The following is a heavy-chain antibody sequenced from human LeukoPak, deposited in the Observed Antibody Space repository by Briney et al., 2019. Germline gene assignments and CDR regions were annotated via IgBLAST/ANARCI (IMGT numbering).Heavy chain of an antibody. D-gene: IGHD5-18*01. J-gene: IGHJ4*02. CDR1: GFNFSNYW. V-gene: IGHV3-7*03. CDR3: ARRRGYSYGRNNYYFDY. Sequence: QSGGSLRLSCAASGFNFSNYWMSWVRQTPGKGLEWVANITRDGSEKYYVDSVEGQFTISRDNAKNSLFLQMNSLRVEDTAVYYCARRRGYSYGRNNYYFDYWGQGTLVTVSS. CDR2: ITRDGSEK.